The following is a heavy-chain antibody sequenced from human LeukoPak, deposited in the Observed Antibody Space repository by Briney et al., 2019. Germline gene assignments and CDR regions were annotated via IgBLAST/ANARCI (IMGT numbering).Heavy chain of an antibody. V-gene: IGHV3-74*01. D-gene: IGHD1-26*01. CDR2: INSDGGST. Sequence: PGGSLRLSCAASGFPFSSYWMHWVRQAPGKGLVWVSRINSDGGSTTYADSVKGRFTISRDNAKNTLYLQMNSLRAEDTAVYYCARDPSYSENLDYWGQGTLVTVSS. J-gene: IGHJ4*02. CDR3: ARDPSYSENLDY. CDR1: GFPFSSYW.